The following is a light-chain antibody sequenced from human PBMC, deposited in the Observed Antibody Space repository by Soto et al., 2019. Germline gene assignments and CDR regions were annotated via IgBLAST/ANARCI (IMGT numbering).Light chain of an antibody. J-gene: IGKJ1*01. CDR1: QVIRND. CDR3: LQDHDDSWT. V-gene: IGKV1-6*02. Sequence: IQMTQSPSSLSASVGDGFTITCRASQVIRNDLGWYQQKQGKXPKXXIYAAYTLQSGVPSRFRGSRSGTELTITVSSLQPEDFETYYCLQDHDDSWTFGQGTKVDIK. CDR2: AAY.